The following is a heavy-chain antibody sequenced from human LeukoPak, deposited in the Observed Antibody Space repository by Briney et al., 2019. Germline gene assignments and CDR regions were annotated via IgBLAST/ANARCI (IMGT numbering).Heavy chain of an antibody. Sequence: GGSLRLSCAPSGFTVSSNYMSWVRQAPGKGLEWVSIIYSAGNTYYADSVKGRFTISRDSSKNTLSLQMNSLRAEDTAVYYCVSHSDTLTSYSFDYWGQGSLVTVSS. CDR2: IYSAGNT. CDR1: GFTVSSNY. J-gene: IGHJ4*02. V-gene: IGHV3-53*01. D-gene: IGHD3-9*01. CDR3: VSHSDTLTSYSFDY.